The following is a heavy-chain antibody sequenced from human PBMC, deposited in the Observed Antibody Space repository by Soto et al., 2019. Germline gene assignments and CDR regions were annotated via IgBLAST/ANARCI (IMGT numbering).Heavy chain of an antibody. CDR1: GFTISSYA. Sequence: EVQLVESGGGLVQPGGSLRLSCSASGFTISSYAIHWVRQAPGKGLESVSVTYSKGFSTHYADSVRGRFTISTDNAKNALNLQMSSLRAEDTAVYYWVRDLWGFESWGQGTLVTVSS. CDR2: TYSKGFST. D-gene: IGHD3-16*01. J-gene: IGHJ4*02. V-gene: IGHV3-64D*08. CDR3: VRDLWGFES.